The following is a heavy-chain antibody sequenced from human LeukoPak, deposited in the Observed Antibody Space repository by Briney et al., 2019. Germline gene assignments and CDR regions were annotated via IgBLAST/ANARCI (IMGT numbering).Heavy chain of an antibody. D-gene: IGHD3-9*01. CDR1: GYTFTSYD. J-gene: IGHJ4*02. Sequence: GASVKVPCKASGYTFTSYDINWVRQATGQGLEWMGWMNPNSGNTGYAQKFQGRVTMTRNTSISTAYMELSSLRSEDTAVYYCARAPRRYFDWLPRVDYFDYWGQGTLVTVSS. CDR2: MNPNSGNT. V-gene: IGHV1-8*01. CDR3: ARAPRRYFDWLPRVDYFDY.